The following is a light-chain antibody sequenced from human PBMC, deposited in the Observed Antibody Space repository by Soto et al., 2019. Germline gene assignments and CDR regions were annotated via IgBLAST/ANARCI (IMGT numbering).Light chain of an antibody. CDR1: QNISSW. CDR2: KAP. Sequence: DIEMTQSPSTLSASVGDRSTITWRASQNISSWLAWYQQKSGKAPKLLIYKAPTLKSGVPARFSGSGSGTEFTLTISSLQPDDFATYYCQHYNRYSEAFGQGTKVDIK. CDR3: QHYNRYSEA. J-gene: IGKJ1*01. V-gene: IGKV1-5*03.